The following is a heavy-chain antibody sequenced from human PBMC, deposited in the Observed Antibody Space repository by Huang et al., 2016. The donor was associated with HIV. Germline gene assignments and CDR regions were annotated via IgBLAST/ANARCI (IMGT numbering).Heavy chain of an antibody. J-gene: IGHJ5*02. CDR1: GFNFLTYA. V-gene: IGHV1-3*01. CDR3: ARDKEAGTPFFDP. D-gene: IGHD6-19*01. CDR2: INGDGLT. Sequence: QVQLVQSGAEVEKPGASVNLSCKASGFNFLTYALHWVRQAPGKRLGWMGWINGDGLTKYSQKLQGRVTITRDRSASTVYVDFKSLTYEDTAVYYCARDKEAGTPFFDPWGQGTLVTVSS.